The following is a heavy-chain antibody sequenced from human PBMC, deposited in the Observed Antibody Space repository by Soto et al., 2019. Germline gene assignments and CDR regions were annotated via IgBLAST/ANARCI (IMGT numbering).Heavy chain of an antibody. CDR2: INPSGGST. D-gene: IGHD3-3*01. CDR3: ARWPITIFGVAPPSAPYWYYGMDV. Sequence: ASVKVSCKASGYTFTSYYMHWVRQAPGQGLEWMGIINPSGGSTSYAQKFQGRVTMTRDTSTSTVYMELSSLRSEDTAVYYCARWPITIFGVAPPSAPYWYYGMDVWGQGTTVTVSS. CDR1: GYTFTSYY. V-gene: IGHV1-46*01. J-gene: IGHJ6*02.